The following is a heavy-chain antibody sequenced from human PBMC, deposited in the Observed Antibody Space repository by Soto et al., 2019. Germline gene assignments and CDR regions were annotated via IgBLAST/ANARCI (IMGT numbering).Heavy chain of an antibody. CDR1: GFTFSSYA. CDR2: ISGSGGST. V-gene: IGHV3-23*01. J-gene: IGHJ4*02. D-gene: IGHD6-19*01. Sequence: GGSLRLSCAASGFTFSSYAMSWVRQAPGKGLEWVSAISGSGGSTYYADSVKGRFTISRDNSKNTLYLQMNSLRAEDTAVYYCAKDLFIAVAGSSLFDYWGQGTLVTVSS. CDR3: AKDLFIAVAGSSLFDY.